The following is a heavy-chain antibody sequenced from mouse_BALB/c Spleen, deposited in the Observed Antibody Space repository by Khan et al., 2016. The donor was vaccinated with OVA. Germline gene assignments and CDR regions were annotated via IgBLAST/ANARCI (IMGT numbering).Heavy chain of an antibody. V-gene: IGHV2-2*01. Sequence: QMQLEESGPGLVRPSQTLSITCTVSGFSLTTYGVHWVRQSPGKGLEWLGVIRSAGKTEYNAAFIYRLSITTDNSKRQAFLKMNSLQADDTAIYYCARNSYMYAFTYWGQGTLVTVSA. CDR1: GFSLTTYG. J-gene: IGHJ3*01. D-gene: IGHD2-14*01. CDR3: ARNSYMYAFTY. CDR2: IRSAGKT.